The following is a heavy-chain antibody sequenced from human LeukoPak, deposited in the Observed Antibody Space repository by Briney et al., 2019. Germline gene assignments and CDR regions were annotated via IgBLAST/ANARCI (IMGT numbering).Heavy chain of an antibody. CDR1: GFTFTSSA. D-gene: IGHD3-3*01. V-gene: IGHV1-58*01. CDR2: ILVGSGNT. Sequence: SVTVSCKASGFTFTSSAVQWVRQARGQRLEWIGWILVGSGNTNYAQKFQERVTITRDMSTSTAYMELSSLRSEDTAVYYCAATPLDFWSGYYFPYYFDYWGQGTLVTVSS. CDR3: AATPLDFWSGYYFPYYFDY. J-gene: IGHJ4*02.